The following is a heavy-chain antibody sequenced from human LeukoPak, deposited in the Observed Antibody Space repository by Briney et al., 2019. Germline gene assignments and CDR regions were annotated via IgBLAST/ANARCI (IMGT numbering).Heavy chain of an antibody. V-gene: IGHV3-30*18. CDR3: AKDGYCSSTSCQQNYFDY. D-gene: IGHD2-2*01. J-gene: IGHJ4*02. Sequence: GGSLRLSCAASGFTFSSYGMHWVRQAPGKGLEWVAVISYDGSNKYYADSVKGRFTISRDNSKNTPYLQMNSLRAEDTAVYYCAKDGYCSSTSCQQNYFDYWGQGTLVTVSS. CDR1: GFTFSSYG. CDR2: ISYDGSNK.